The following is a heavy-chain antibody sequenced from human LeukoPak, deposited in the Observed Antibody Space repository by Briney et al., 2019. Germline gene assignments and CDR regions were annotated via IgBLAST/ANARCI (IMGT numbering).Heavy chain of an antibody. CDR2: IKQDGSEK. Sequence: PGGSLRLSCAASGFTFSSYWMSWDRQAPGKGLEWVANIKQDGSEKYYVDSVKGRFTISRDNAKNSLYLQMNSLRAEDTAVYYCAREDYYDSSGYRPFDYWGQGTLVTVSS. CDR3: AREDYYDSSGYRPFDY. V-gene: IGHV3-7*01. J-gene: IGHJ4*02. D-gene: IGHD3-22*01. CDR1: GFTFSSYW.